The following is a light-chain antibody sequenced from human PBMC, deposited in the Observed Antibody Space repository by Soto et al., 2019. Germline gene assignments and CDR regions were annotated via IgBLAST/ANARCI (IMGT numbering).Light chain of an antibody. V-gene: IGLV2-14*01. Sequence: QSALTQPASVSGSPRQSITISCNGASSDVGGYTYVSWYQHHPGNAPKLVIAAVSRRSSGISDRFSGSKSGNTATLTISGLQAEDEADYYCASYTSSTTQVFGGGTQLTVL. CDR1: SSDVGGYTY. CDR2: AVS. CDR3: ASYTSSTTQV. J-gene: IGLJ3*02.